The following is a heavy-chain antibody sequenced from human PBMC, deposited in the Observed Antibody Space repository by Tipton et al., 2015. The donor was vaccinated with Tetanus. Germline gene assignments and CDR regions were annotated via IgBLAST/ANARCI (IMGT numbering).Heavy chain of an antibody. CDR2: SWYDGTDK. J-gene: IGHJ4*02. CDR3: AREADCSGGSCFSGDFDN. CDR1: GFIFSSYG. D-gene: IGHD2-15*01. V-gene: IGHV3-33*01. Sequence: SLRLSCAASGFIFSSYGIRWVRQAPGKGLEWLAVSWYDGTDKYYADSVKGRFTISRDNSKNTLYLQMNSLRAEDTALYYCAREADCSGGSCFSGDFDNWGQGTQVTVSS.